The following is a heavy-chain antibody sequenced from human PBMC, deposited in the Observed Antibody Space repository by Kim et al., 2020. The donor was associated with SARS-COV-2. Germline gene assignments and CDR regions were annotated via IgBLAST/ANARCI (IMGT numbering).Heavy chain of an antibody. Sequence: VKGRFTISRDNSKNSLYLQMNSLRTEDTALYYCAKISGYYDSSGYYPLDYWGQGTLVTVSS. V-gene: IGHV3-43*01. CDR3: AKISGYYDSSGYYPLDY. J-gene: IGHJ4*02. D-gene: IGHD3-22*01.